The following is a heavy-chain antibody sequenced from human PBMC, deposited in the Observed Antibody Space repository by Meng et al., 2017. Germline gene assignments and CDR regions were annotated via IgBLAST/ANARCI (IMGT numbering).Heavy chain of an antibody. Sequence: QWPGPAPGLGKPSGPLSLTCAVSGGSISSSNWWSWVRQPPGKGLEWIGEIYHSGSTNYNPSLKSRVTISVDKSKNQFSLKLSSVTAADTPVYYCARIGDWGSTRYFDYWGQGTLVTVSS. CDR3: ARIGDWGSTRYFDY. CDR1: GGSISSSNW. J-gene: IGHJ4*02. CDR2: IYHSGST. V-gene: IGHV4-4*02. D-gene: IGHD7-27*01.